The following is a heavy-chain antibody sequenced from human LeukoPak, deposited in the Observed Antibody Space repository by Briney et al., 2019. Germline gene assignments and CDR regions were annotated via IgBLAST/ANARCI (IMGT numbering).Heavy chain of an antibody. Sequence: SETLSLTCAVYGGSFSGYYWSWIRQPPGKGLEWIGEINHSGSTNYNPSLKSRVTISVDTSKNQFSLELSSVTAADTAVYYCAHRFLEWLPDYWGQGTLVTVSS. CDR1: GGSFSGYY. D-gene: IGHD3-3*01. CDR3: AHRFLEWLPDY. V-gene: IGHV4-34*01. CDR2: INHSGST. J-gene: IGHJ4*02.